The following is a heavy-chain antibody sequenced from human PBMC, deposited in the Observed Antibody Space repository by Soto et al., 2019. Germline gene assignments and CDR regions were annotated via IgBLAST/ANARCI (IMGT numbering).Heavy chain of an antibody. CDR1: GFSLSTLGVG. D-gene: IGHD1-1*01. J-gene: IGHJ4*02. V-gene: IGHV2-5*02. CDR2: IYWDDDK. Sequence: QITLKESGPSLVTPTQTLTLTCTFSGFSLSTLGVGVGWIRQPPGKALEWLALIYWDDDKRYIPSLKSRLTSTKDTSKNQVFLTVTNLDPEDTATNYCALQRSGEFDYWCPGTLVTVSS. CDR3: ALQRSGEFDY.